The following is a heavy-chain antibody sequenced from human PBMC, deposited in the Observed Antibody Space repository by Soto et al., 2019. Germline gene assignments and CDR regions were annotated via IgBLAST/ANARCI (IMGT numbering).Heavy chain of an antibody. V-gene: IGHV1-18*01. J-gene: IGHJ4*02. CDR3: ARESYVLRYFDWLLFDY. CDR1: GYTFTIYG. Sequence: ASLKVSCKASGYTFTIYGISWVRQAPGQGLEWMGWISAYNGNTNYAQKLQGRVTMTTDTSTSTAYMELRSLRSDDTAVYYCARESYVLRYFDWLLFDYWGQGTLVTVSS. D-gene: IGHD3-9*01. CDR2: ISAYNGNT.